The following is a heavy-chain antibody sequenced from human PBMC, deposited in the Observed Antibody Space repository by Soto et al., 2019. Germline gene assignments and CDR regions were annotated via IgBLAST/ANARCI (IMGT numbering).Heavy chain of an antibody. CDR3: ARDPAPSGWYDY. CDR2: INSDGSST. D-gene: IGHD6-19*01. J-gene: IGHJ4*02. Sequence: LRLSCAASGFSFSNYWMHWVRQVPGKGLVWVSRINSDGSSTSYADSVKGRFTISRDNAKNRLFLQMNSLRAEDTAVYYCARDPAPSGWYDYWGQGTLVTVSS. V-gene: IGHV3-74*01. CDR1: GFSFSNYW.